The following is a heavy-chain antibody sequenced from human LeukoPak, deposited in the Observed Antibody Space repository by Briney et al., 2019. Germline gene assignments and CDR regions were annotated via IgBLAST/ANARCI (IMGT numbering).Heavy chain of an antibody. CDR2: MNSKSGGT. V-gene: IGHV1-8*01. J-gene: IGHJ5*02. CDR3: ARGGLRAGTGGFDP. Sequence: GASVKVSCKASGYTFIDYDINWVRQATGQGLEWMGWMNSKSGGTGYAQKFQGRVTMTRKTSTSTAYMELSSLRSEDTAVYYCARGGLRAGTGGFDPWGQGTLVIVSS. CDR1: GYTFIDYD. D-gene: IGHD6-13*01.